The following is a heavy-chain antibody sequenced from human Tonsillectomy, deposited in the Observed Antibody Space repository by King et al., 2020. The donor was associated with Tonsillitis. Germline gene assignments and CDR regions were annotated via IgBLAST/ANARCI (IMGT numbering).Heavy chain of an antibody. CDR3: AGEAYGAGSYLRWFDP. D-gene: IGHD3-10*01. V-gene: IGHV4-4*07. CDR2: IYTSGST. J-gene: IGHJ5*02. CDR1: GGSISSYY. Sequence: QLQESGPGLVKPSETLSLTCTVSGGSISSYYWSWIRQPAGKGLEWIGRIYTSGSTNYNPSLKSRVTMSVDTSKNQFSLKLSSVTAADTAVYYCAGEAYGAGSYLRWFDPWGQGTLVTVSS.